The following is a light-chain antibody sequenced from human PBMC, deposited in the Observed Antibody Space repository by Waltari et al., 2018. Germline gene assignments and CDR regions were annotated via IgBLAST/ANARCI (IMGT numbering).Light chain of an antibody. J-gene: IGKJ1*01. V-gene: IGKV3-15*01. CDR3: QQYNNWPPWT. Sequence: EIVMTQSPATLSVSPGERATLPCRASQSVSNNLAWYQQKPGQAPRPPSYGASTRATGIPARFSGSGSGTEFTLTISSLQSEDFAVYYCQQYNNWPPWTFGQGTKVEIK. CDR1: QSVSNN. CDR2: GAS.